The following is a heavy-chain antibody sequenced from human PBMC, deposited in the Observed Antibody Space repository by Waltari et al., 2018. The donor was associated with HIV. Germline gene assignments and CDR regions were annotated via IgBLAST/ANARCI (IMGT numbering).Heavy chain of an antibody. J-gene: IGHJ2*01. D-gene: IGHD1-26*01. CDR2: TYYRSKWSN. V-gene: IGHV6-1*01. CDR1: GDSVSRTSPA. CDR3: ARAPVGGWYFDI. Sequence: QVQLQQSGPGLVKPSQTLSLTCAISGDSVSRTSPARNWIRQSPSGGLEWLGRTYYRSKWSNDYAVSVKSRITINPDTSNNQFSLQLNSVSPEDTAVYYCARAPVGGWYFDIWGRGTLVTVSS.